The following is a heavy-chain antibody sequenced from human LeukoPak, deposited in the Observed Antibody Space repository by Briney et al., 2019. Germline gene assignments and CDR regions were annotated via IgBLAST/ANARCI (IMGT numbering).Heavy chain of an antibody. D-gene: IGHD3-10*01. CDR1: GGTFSSYA. Sequence: ASVKVSCKASGGTFSSYAISWVRQAPGQGLEWMGGIIPIFGTANYAQKFQGRVTTTADKSTSTAYMELSSLRSEDTAVYYCARDYGSGSYYNVGFDYWGQGTLVTVSS. CDR2: IIPIFGTA. V-gene: IGHV1-69*06. J-gene: IGHJ4*02. CDR3: ARDYGSGSYYNVGFDY.